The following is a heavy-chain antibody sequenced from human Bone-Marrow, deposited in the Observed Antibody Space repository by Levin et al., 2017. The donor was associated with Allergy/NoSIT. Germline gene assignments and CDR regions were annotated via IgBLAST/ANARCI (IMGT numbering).Heavy chain of an antibody. V-gene: IGHV2-70*11. Sequence: ASGPTLVKATQTLTLTCTLSGGSISTSGMCVSWIRQTPGKALEWLARIDWDDDKYYNTSMKTRLTISKDTSKNQVFLTMTSMDPVDTATYYCARVLYRQANRRAEGFQHWGQGTQVTVSS. CDR3: ARVLYRQANRRAEGFQH. CDR2: IDWDDDK. D-gene: IGHD1-26*01. CDR1: GGSISTSGMC. J-gene: IGHJ1*01.